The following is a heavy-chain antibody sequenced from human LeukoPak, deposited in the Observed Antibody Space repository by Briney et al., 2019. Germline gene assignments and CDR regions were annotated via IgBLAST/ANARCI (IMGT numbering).Heavy chain of an antibody. CDR2: IKQDGSEK. CDR1: GFTFNGYA. J-gene: IGHJ4*02. V-gene: IGHV3-7*03. D-gene: IGHD5-24*01. CDR3: AREAPWDGYNSYYFDY. Sequence: SGGSLRLSCAASGFTFNGYAMNWVRQAPGKGLEWVANIKQDGSEKYYVDSVKGRFTISRDNAKNSLYLQMNSLRAEDTAVYYCAREAPWDGYNSYYFDYWGQGTLVTVSS.